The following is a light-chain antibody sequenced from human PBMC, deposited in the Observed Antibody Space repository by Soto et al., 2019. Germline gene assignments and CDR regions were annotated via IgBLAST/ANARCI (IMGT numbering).Light chain of an antibody. CDR3: QQYGSSPWT. V-gene: IGKV3-20*01. J-gene: IGKJ1*01. Sequence: EIVLTQSPGTLSLSPGERATLSCRASQSVSSNFLAWYQQKPGQAPRLLIYGASSRATGIPDRFSGSGSGTDVTLPISRLEPEDFAVYYCQQYGSSPWTFGPGTKMEIK. CDR1: QSVSSNF. CDR2: GAS.